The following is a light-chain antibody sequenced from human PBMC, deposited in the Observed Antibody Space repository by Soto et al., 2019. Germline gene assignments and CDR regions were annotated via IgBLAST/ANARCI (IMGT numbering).Light chain of an antibody. Sequence: TQSQATVSLSPGESATLSCRASQTVSKYVAWSQKKPGQAPRLLIYYASERATGIPDRFSGSGSGTHDTLTNSTLEPEDSGVYFWQHRSSWPFLTVGGGTNVEL. V-gene: IGKV3-11*01. CDR3: QHRSSWPFLT. J-gene: IGKJ4*01. CDR2: YAS. CDR1: QTVSKY.